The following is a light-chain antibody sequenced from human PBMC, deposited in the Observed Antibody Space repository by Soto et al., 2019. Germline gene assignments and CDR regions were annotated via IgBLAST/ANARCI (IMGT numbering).Light chain of an antibody. CDR1: SGHSSFI. Sequence: QPVLTQSSSASASLGSSVKLTCTLSSGHSSFIIAWHQQQPGKAPRYLMKLEGSGNYNKGSGVPDRFSGSSFGADRYLTISNLQFEDEADYYCETWDSDTVVFGGGTQLTVL. CDR2: LEGSGNY. V-gene: IGLV4-60*02. J-gene: IGLJ7*01. CDR3: ETWDSDTVV.